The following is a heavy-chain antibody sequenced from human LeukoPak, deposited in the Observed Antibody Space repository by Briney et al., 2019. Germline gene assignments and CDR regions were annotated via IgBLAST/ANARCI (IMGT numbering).Heavy chain of an antibody. CDR2: ISGSGGST. Sequence: PGGSLRLTCVASGFTFSSYDMNWVRQAPGKGLEWVSVISGSGGSTYYADSVKGRFTISRDNSKNTLYLQMNSLRAEDTAVYYCAKMSARAFDYWGQGTLVTVSS. CDR1: GFTFSSYD. V-gene: IGHV3-23*01. CDR3: AKMSARAFDY. D-gene: IGHD6-6*01. J-gene: IGHJ4*02.